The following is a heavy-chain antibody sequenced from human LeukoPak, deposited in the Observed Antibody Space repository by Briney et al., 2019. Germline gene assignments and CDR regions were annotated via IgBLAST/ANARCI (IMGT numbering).Heavy chain of an antibody. CDR1: GFTVSNNY. CDR3: ARDPPGIAASGSGG. J-gene: IGHJ4*02. Sequence: AGGSLRLSCTASGFTVSNNYMNWLRQAPGRGLEWVALIDSGGMKKYADSVRGRFTISRDNSKNTLYLQMTNVRVEDTAVYYCARDPPGIAASGSGGWGQGTLVTVSS. V-gene: IGHV3-53*01. D-gene: IGHD6-25*01. CDR2: IDSGGMK.